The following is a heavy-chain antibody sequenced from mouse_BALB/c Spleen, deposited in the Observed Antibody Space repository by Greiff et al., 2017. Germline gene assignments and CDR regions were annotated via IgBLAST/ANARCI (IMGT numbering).Heavy chain of an antibody. CDR2: IDPENGDT. CDR1: GFNIKDYY. Sequence: EVQLHQSGAELVRSGASVKLSCTASGFNIKDYYMHWVKQRPEQGLEWIGWIDPENGDTEYAPKFQGKATMTADTSSNTAYLQLSSLTSEDTAVYYCNAPYYRYEYAMDYWGQGTSVTVSS. V-gene: IGHV14-4*02. J-gene: IGHJ4*01. D-gene: IGHD2-14*01. CDR3: NAPYYRYEYAMDY.